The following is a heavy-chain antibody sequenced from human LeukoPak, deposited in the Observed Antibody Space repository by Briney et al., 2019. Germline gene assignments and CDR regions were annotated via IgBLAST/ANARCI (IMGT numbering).Heavy chain of an antibody. D-gene: IGHD3-22*01. V-gene: IGHV3-30*04. J-gene: IGHJ4*02. Sequence: PGGSLRLSCAASGFTFSSYAMHWVRQAPGKGLEWVAVISYDGSNKYYADSVKGRFTISRDNSKNTLYLQMNSLRAEDTAVYYCASMPSSSWEQTYYYDSSGYFDYWGQGTLVTVSS. CDR2: ISYDGSNK. CDR1: GFTFSSYA. CDR3: ASMPSSSWEQTYYYDSSGYFDY.